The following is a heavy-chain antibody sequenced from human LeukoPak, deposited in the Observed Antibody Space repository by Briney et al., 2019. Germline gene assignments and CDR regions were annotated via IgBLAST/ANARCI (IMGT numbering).Heavy chain of an antibody. J-gene: IGHJ4*02. CDR2: IGGSGGST. V-gene: IGHV3-23*01. CDR1: GFTFSSYG. CDR3: AKVWGSSGYFEDY. Sequence: PGRSLRLSCAASGFTFSSYGMHWVRQAPGKGLEWVSAIGGSGGSTYYADSVKGRFTISGDNSKDTLYLQMNSLRAEDTAVYYCAKVWGSSGYFEDYWGQGTLVTVSS. D-gene: IGHD3-22*01.